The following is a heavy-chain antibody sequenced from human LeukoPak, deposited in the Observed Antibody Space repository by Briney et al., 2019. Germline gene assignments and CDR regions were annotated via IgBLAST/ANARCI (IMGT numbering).Heavy chain of an antibody. V-gene: IGHV4-30-4*08. Sequence: KPSETLSLTCTVSGGSISSGDYYWSWIRQPPGKGLEWIGYIYYSGSTFHYSPSLKSRVNISVDTSKNQFSLRLSSVTAVDTAVYYCASTNCSSASCYGANWFDPWGQGTLVTVSS. J-gene: IGHJ5*02. CDR2: IYYSGST. CDR1: GGSISSGDYY. D-gene: IGHD2-2*01. CDR3: ASTNCSSASCYGANWFDP.